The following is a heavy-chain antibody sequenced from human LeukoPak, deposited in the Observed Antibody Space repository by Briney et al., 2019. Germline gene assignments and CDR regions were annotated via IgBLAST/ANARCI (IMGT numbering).Heavy chain of an antibody. D-gene: IGHD5-12*01. CDR1: GFPFSSHG. Sequence: GGSLRLSCEGSGFPFSSHGMNCVRQAPGQGLESVSGISPGGGPTYYADSVRGRFTIYRDDSKNTLYLQMKNLRAEDTAVYYCAKDGAWLRFDDWGQGILVTVSS. V-gene: IGHV3-23*01. CDR2: ISPGGGPT. J-gene: IGHJ4*02. CDR3: AKDGAWLRFDD.